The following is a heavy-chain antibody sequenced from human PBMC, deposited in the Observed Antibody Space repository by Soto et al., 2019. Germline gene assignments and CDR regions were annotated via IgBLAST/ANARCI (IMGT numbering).Heavy chain of an antibody. Sequence: EVQLLESGGGWMQPGGSLTLSCSASGFPFDLYLMHWVRQVPGKELEWVSLINRNSGYAYYTDSVKGRFTISRDNSKNTLYLQMNSLRAEDTAVYYCTKDQSRNLNHGDYYDYGMDLWGPGNPVTVAS. CDR2: INRNSGYA. D-gene: IGHD3-3*01. CDR1: GFPFDLYL. CDR3: TKDQSRNLNHGDYYDYGMDL. J-gene: IGHJ6*02. V-gene: IGHV3-23*01.